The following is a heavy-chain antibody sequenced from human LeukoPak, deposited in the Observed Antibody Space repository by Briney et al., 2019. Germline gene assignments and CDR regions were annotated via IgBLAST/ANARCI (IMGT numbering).Heavy chain of an antibody. J-gene: IGHJ4*02. CDR3: ARRMATITAYFDD. D-gene: IGHD5-24*01. CDR1: GFTFSSHW. V-gene: IGHV3-7*01. Sequence: PGGSLRPSCAASGFTFSSHWISWVRQAPGKGLEWEATIKQDGSEKYYVDSVKGRFTVSRDNAKKSLYLQMNSLRAEETAVYYCARRMATITAYFDDWRQGTLATV. CDR2: IKQDGSEK.